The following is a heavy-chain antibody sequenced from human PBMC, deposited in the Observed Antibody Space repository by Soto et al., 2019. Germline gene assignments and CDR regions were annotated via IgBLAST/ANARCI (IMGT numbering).Heavy chain of an antibody. CDR1: GYTFTSYG. CDR2: IRAYNGNT. J-gene: IGHJ4*02. Sequence: QVQLVQSGAEVKKPGASGKVSCKASGYTFTSYGISWVRQAPGQVLEWMGWIRAYNGNTNSAQKLQGRVTMTTDTSTSTAYKELRSLRYDDTAVYYCATDRSTVTTRGLDYWGQGTLVTVSS. CDR3: ATDRSTVTTRGLDY. D-gene: IGHD4-17*01. V-gene: IGHV1-18*01.